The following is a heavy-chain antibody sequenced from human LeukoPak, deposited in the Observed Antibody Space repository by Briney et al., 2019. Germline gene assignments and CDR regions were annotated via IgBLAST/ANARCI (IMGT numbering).Heavy chain of an antibody. J-gene: IGHJ6*03. CDR1: GFTFSNAG. Sequence: GGSLRLSCAASGFTFSNAGMSWVRQAPGKGLEWVGRIKSKTDGGTTDYAAPVKGRFTISREDSKNTLYLQMNSLKTEDTAVYYCTTYVGAYSNWGDYYYYYMGVWGKGTTVTVSS. D-gene: IGHD4-11*01. CDR2: IKSKTDGGTT. V-gene: IGHV3-15*01. CDR3: TTYVGAYSNWGDYYYYYMGV.